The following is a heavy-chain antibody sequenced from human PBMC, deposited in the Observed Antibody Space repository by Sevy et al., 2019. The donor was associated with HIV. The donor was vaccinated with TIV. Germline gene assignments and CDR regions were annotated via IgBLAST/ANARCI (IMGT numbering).Heavy chain of an antibody. Sequence: GGSLRLSCAASGFTFSTYSMNWVRQAPGKGLEWVSYISSSSSTIYYADSVKGRFTISRDNAKNSLYLQMNSLRDEDTAVYYCAREGSVVVAGFYYYYGMGVRGQGTTVTVSS. CDR1: GFTFSTYS. CDR3: AREGSVVVAGFYYYYGMGV. D-gene: IGHD6-19*01. CDR2: ISSSSSTI. V-gene: IGHV3-48*02. J-gene: IGHJ6*02.